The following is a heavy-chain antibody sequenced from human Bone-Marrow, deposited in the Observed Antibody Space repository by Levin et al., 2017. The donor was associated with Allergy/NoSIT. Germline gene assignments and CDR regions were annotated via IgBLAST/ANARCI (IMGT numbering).Heavy chain of an antibody. D-gene: IGHD6-19*01. Sequence: GESLKISCQASGYTFTDYDINWVRQASGQGLEWMGWMNPYSGNTGYAQKFQGRVTMTRTTSIRAAYMELSSLRSEDTAVYYCARRYSSGWDKGAFDVWGQGTMVNVSS. CDR2: MNPYSGNT. V-gene: IGHV1-8*01. CDR3: ARRYSSGWDKGAFDV. CDR1: GYTFTDYD. J-gene: IGHJ3*01.